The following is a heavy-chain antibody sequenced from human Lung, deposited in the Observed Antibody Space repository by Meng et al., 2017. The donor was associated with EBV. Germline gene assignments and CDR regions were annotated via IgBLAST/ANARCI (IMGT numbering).Heavy chain of an antibody. D-gene: IGHD3-10*01. CDR3: SRIALWFGELEY. J-gene: IGHJ4*02. CDR1: AGIFSGDY. CDR2: FNYNGRT. V-gene: IGHV4-34*02. Sequence: LRRWLARLCKPPDTLAPVSSLSAGIFSGDYWCRRRHHPARVVVVYRGFNYNGRTNYNPSLQSRVAITLDTATNQYSLKQLSVIAADTTVYYCSRIALWFGELEYWGQGTLVTVSS.